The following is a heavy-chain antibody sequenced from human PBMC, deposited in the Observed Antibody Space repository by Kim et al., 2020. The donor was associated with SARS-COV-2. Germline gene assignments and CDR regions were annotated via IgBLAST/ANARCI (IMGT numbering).Heavy chain of an antibody. Sequence: GGSLRLSCAASGFIFSSYTMNWVRQAPGKGLEWVSSISSSSSYIYYGDSVRGRFTISRDNAKNSLFLQMNSLRAEDTAVYYCARDYYDASGSKGLDYWGQGTLVTVSS. D-gene: IGHD3-22*01. CDR1: GFIFSSYT. CDR3: ARDYYDASGSKGLDY. J-gene: IGHJ4*02. V-gene: IGHV3-21*01. CDR2: ISSSSSYI.